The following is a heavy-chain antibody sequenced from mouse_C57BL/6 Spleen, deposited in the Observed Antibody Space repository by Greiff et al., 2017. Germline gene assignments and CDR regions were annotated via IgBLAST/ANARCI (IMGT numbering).Heavy chain of an antibody. CDR1: GYAFTNYL. CDR3: TRRITTEAMDY. CDR2: INPGSGGT. Sequence: QVQLQQSGAELVRPGTSVKVSCKASGYAFTNYLIEWVKQRPGQGLEWIGVINPGSGGTNYNEKFKGKATLTADKSSSTAYMQLSRLTSEDSAVYFCTRRITTEAMDYWGQGTSVTVSS. V-gene: IGHV1-54*01. D-gene: IGHD1-1*01. J-gene: IGHJ4*01.